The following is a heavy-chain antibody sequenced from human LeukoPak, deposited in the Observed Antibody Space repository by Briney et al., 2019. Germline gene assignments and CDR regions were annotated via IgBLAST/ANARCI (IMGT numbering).Heavy chain of an antibody. D-gene: IGHD6-6*01. CDR1: GFTFCSYG. CDR3: AHSSSSEDYFDY. J-gene: IGHJ4*02. Sequence: GGSLRLSCAASGFTFCSYGRHWVRPAPGMGLEWVAVISYDGSNKYYADSVKGRFTISRDNSKNTLYLQMNSLRAEDTAVYYCAHSSSSEDYFDYWGQGTVVTVSS. V-gene: IGHV3-30*03. CDR2: ISYDGSNK.